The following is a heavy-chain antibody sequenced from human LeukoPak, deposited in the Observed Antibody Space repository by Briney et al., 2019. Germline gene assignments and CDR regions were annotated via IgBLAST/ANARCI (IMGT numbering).Heavy chain of an antibody. CDR1: GDSISSGNYY. D-gene: IGHD3/OR15-3a*01. Sequence: SETLSLTCTVSGDSISSGNYYWSWIRQPAGKRLEWIGLIYTSGSTNYNPSLKSRVTMSIDKSKNQFSLRLTSVTAADTAVYYCARQTGSGLFILPGGQGTLVTVSS. CDR2: IYTSGST. V-gene: IGHV4-61*02. J-gene: IGHJ4*02. CDR3: ARQTGSGLFILP.